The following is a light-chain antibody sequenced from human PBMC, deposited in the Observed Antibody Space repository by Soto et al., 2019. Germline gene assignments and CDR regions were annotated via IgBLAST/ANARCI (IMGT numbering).Light chain of an antibody. Sequence: DIQMTQSPSTLSASVGDRVTITCRASQIIGSWLAWYQQKPGKAPKLLIYGASSLQSGVPSRFSGSGSGTEFTLTISSLQPDDFATYYCQQYNSYSGTFXQGTKVDIK. CDR1: QIIGSW. J-gene: IGKJ2*01. V-gene: IGKV1-5*01. CDR3: QQYNSYSGT. CDR2: GAS.